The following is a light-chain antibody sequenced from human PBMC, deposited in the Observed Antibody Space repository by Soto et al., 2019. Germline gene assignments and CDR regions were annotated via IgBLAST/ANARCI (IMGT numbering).Light chain of an antibody. Sequence: SYELTQPPSVSVAPGKTARITCGGNNIGSNSVHWYQQRPGQAPVLVMRYDSDRPSGIPERFSGSNSGNTATLTISRVEAGDEADYYCQVWDRSSDRPYVFGTGNKLTVL. CDR3: QVWDRSSDRPYV. CDR1: NIGSNS. V-gene: IGLV3-21*04. J-gene: IGLJ1*01. CDR2: YDS.